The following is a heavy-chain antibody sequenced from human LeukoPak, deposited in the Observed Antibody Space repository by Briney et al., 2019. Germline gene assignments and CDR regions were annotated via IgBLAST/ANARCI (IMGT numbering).Heavy chain of an antibody. J-gene: IGHJ4*02. V-gene: IGHV4-31*03. CDR1: GGSISSGGYY. CDR2: TYYSGST. CDR3: ARGGVTKKFDY. Sequence: PSETLSLTCTVSGGSISSGGYYWSWIRQHPGKGLEWIGYTYYSGSTYYNPSLKSRVTISVDTSKNQFSLKLSSVTAADTAVYYCARGGVTKKFDYWGQGTLVTVSS. D-gene: IGHD2-21*02.